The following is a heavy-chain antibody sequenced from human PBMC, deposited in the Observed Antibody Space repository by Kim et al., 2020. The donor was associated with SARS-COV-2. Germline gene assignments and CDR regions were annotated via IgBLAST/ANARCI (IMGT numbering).Heavy chain of an antibody. J-gene: IGHJ4*02. D-gene: IGHD6-6*01. CDR3: ARDYSSSSGLNY. Sequence: YYADSGKGRFTIARDNAKNSRYLQMNSLGAEDTAVYYCARDYSSSSGLNYWGQGTLVTVSS. V-gene: IGHV3-21*01.